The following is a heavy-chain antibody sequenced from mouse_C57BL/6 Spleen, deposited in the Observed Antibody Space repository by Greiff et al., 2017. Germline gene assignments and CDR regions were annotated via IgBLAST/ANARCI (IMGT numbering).Heavy chain of an antibody. CDR2: INPSSGYT. J-gene: IGHJ4*01. CDR1: GYTFTSYT. Sequence: QVHVKQSGAELARPGASVKMSCKASGYTFTSYTMHWVKQRPGKGLEWIGYINPSSGYTKYNQKFKDKATLTADKSSSTAYMQLSSLTSEDSAVYYCARCPYDGYGTMDYWGQGTSVTVSS. V-gene: IGHV1-4*01. D-gene: IGHD2-3*01. CDR3: ARCPYDGYGTMDY.